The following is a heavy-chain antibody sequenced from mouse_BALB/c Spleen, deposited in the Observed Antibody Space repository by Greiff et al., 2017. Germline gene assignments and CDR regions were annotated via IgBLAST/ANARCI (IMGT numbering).Heavy chain of an antibody. CDR3: VSAYAMDY. Sequence: DAGGGLVQPKGSLKLSCAASGFTFNTNAMNWVRQAPGKGLEWVARIRSKSNNYATYYADSVKDRFTISRDDSQSMLYLQMNNLKTEDTAMYYCVSAYAMDYWGQGTSVTVSS. CDR2: IRSKSNNYAT. V-gene: IGHV10S3*01. CDR1: GFTFNTNA. J-gene: IGHJ4*01.